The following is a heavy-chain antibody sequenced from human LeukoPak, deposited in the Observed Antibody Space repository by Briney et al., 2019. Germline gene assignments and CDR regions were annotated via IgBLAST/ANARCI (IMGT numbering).Heavy chain of an antibody. V-gene: IGHV3-30*02. CDR3: AKDDRSVLWFGELLSRGY. D-gene: IGHD3-10*01. CDR1: GFTFSSYG. J-gene: IGHJ4*02. Sequence: PGGSLRLSCAASGFTFSSYGMHWVRQAPGKGLEWVAFIRYDGSNKYYADSVKGRFTISRDNSKNTPYLQMNSLRAEDTAVYYCAKDDRSVLWFGELLSRGYWGQGTLVTVSS. CDR2: IRYDGSNK.